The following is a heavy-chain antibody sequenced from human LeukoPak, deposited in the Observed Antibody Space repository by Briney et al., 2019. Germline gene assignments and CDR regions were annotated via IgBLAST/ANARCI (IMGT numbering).Heavy chain of an antibody. D-gene: IGHD2-21*02. Sequence: ASVKVSCKASGYTFTSYYMHWVRQAPGQGLEWMGMINPSGGSTSYTQKLQGRVTMTRDTSTSTVYMELSSLRAEDTAVYYCARESTIYCGGDCTFDYWGQGTLVTVSS. CDR1: GYTFTSYY. J-gene: IGHJ4*02. CDR3: ARESTIYCGGDCTFDY. CDR2: INPSGGST. V-gene: IGHV1-46*01.